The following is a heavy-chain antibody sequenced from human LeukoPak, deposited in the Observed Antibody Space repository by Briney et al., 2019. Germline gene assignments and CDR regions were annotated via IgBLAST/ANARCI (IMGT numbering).Heavy chain of an antibody. D-gene: IGHD3-10*02. Sequence: GGSLRLSCAASGFTFSSYGMNWVRQAPGKGLEWVSGISGSGDNIYYADSVKGRFTISRDNAKNSLYLQMNSLRAEDTAVYYCAELGITMIGGVWGKGTTVTISS. CDR2: ISGSGDNI. J-gene: IGHJ6*04. CDR3: AELGITMIGGV. CDR1: GFTFSSYG. V-gene: IGHV3-23*01.